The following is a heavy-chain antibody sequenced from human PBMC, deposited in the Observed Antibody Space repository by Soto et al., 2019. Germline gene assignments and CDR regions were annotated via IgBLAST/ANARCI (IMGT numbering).Heavy chain of an antibody. V-gene: IGHV3-11*01. CDR1: GFTFSDYY. Sequence: QVQLVESGGGLVKPGGSLRLSCAASGFTFSDYYMSWIRQAPGKGLEWVSYISSSGSTIYYADSVKGRFTISRDNAKXTLXLQMNSLRAEDTAVYYCARDSGSLVVNYYYYGMDVCGQGTTVTVSS. CDR3: ARDSGSLVVNYYYYGMDV. J-gene: IGHJ6*02. D-gene: IGHD6-25*01. CDR2: ISSSGSTI.